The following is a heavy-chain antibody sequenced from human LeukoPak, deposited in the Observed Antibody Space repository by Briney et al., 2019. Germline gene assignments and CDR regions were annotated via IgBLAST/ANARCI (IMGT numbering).Heavy chain of an antibody. J-gene: IGHJ5*02. CDR3: ARLHSSRAEEFDP. Sequence: PSETLSLTCTVSGGSISGYYWSWIRQSPGKGLEWNGYIYYTGITAYNPSLGSRVTISVDRSNNQFSLRLTSVTAADTAVYYCARLHSSRAEEFDPWGQGTLVTVSS. CDR1: GGSISGYY. CDR2: IYYTGIT. V-gene: IGHV4-59*01.